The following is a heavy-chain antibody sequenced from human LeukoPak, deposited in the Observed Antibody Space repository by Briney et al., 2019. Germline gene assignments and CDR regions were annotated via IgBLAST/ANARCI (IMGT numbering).Heavy chain of an antibody. CDR2: IRYDGSNK. J-gene: IGHJ5*02. CDR3: AKEGVRGSREWFDP. D-gene: IGHD3-10*01. Sequence: GGSLRLSCAASGFTFSTSGMHWVRQAPGKGLEWVAFIRYDGSNKYYADSVKGRFTISRDNSKNTLYLQMNSLRVEDTAVYYCAKEGVRGSREWFDPWGQGTRVTVSS. V-gene: IGHV3-30*02. CDR1: GFTFSTSG.